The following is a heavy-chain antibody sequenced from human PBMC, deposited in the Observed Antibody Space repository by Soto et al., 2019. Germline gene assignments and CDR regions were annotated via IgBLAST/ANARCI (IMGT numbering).Heavy chain of an antibody. CDR3: ARSIVVVTALDY. D-gene: IGHD2-21*02. Sequence: QVKLVQSGAEVKKPGASVKVSCKASGYTFTSYAMHWVRQAPGQRLEWMGWINAGNGNTKYSQKFQGRVTITRDTTASTAYMELSSMRSEDTAVYYCARSIVVVTALDYWGKGTLVTVSS. CDR1: GYTFTSYA. J-gene: IGHJ4*02. CDR2: INAGNGNT. V-gene: IGHV1-3*01.